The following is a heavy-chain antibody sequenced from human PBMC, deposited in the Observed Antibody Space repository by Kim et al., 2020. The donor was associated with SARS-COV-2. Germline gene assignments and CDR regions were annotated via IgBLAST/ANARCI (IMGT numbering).Heavy chain of an antibody. J-gene: IGHJ4*02. Sequence: YTTDFAASVKGRFTISRDDSKNSLYLQMNSLKTDDTAVYYCAREVSGAFDYWGQGTLVTVSS. V-gene: IGHV3-72*01. CDR3: AREVSGAFDY. CDR2: YTT.